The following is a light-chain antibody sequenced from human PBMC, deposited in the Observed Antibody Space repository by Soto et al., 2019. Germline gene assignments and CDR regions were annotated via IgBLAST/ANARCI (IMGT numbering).Light chain of an antibody. CDR3: QESYSFLWGT. CDR2: KAS. Sequence: DIQMTQSPSSVSASVGDRVTITCRASQSISSWLAWYQQKPGKAPNLLIHKASHLESGVPSRFSGSGSGTEFTLTISSLQREDFATYYCQESYSFLWGTCGQGTKVDI. J-gene: IGKJ1*01. V-gene: IGKV1-5*03. CDR1: QSISSW.